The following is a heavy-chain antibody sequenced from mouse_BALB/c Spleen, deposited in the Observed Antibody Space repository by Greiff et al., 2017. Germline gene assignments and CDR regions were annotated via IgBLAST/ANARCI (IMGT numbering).Heavy chain of an antibody. CDR2: ILPGSGST. Sequence: QVQLQQSGAELMKPGASVKISCKAPGYTFSSYWIEWVKQRPGHGLAWIGEILPGSGSTNYNEKFKGKATFTADTSSNTAYMQLSSLTSEDSAVYYCARAGAARARFAYWGQGTLVTVSA. CDR1: GYTFSSYW. CDR3: ARAGAARARFAY. D-gene: IGHD3-1*01. V-gene: IGHV1-9*01. J-gene: IGHJ3*01.